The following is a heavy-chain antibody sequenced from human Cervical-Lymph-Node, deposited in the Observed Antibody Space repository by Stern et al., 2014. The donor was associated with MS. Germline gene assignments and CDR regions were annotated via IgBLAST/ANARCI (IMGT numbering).Heavy chain of an antibody. CDR2: ISWNSGSI. V-gene: IGHV3-9*01. Sequence: EVQLVESGGGLVQPGRSLRLSCAASGFTFDDYATHWVRQAPGKGLAWVSGISWNSGSIGYADSVKGRFTISRDNAKNSLYLQMNSLRAEDTALYYCAKDGGSYSAFQNWGQGTLVTVSS. D-gene: IGHD1-26*01. CDR3: AKDGGSYSAFQN. CDR1: GFTFDDYA. J-gene: IGHJ1*01.